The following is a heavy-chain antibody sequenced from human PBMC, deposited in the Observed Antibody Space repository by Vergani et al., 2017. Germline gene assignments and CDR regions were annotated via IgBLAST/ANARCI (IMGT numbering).Heavy chain of an antibody. CDR3: AKVGPYDYVWGSPPY. CDR2: ISGSGGST. CDR1: GFTFSSYA. J-gene: IGHJ1*01. D-gene: IGHD3-16*01. V-gene: IGHV3-23*01. Sequence: EVQLLESGGGLVQPGGSLRLSCAASGFTFSSYARSWVRQAPGKGLEWVSAISGSGGSTYYADSVKGRFTISRDTTKNTLYLQMNSLRAENTAVYYCAKVGPYDYVWGSPPYWGQGSLVTVSS.